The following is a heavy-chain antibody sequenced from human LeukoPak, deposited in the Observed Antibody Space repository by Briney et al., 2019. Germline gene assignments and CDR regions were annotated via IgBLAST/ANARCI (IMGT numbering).Heavy chain of an antibody. Sequence: ASVKVSCKVSGYTLTELSMHWVRQAPGKGLEWMGGFYPEDGETIYAQKFQGRVTMTEDTSTDTAYMELSSLRSEDTAVYYCARGLKSSVYYDFWSGYYTVNWFDPWGQGTLVTVSS. CDR2: FYPEDGET. V-gene: IGHV1-24*01. D-gene: IGHD3-3*01. CDR3: ARGLKSSVYYDFWSGYYTVNWFDP. CDR1: GYTLTELS. J-gene: IGHJ5*02.